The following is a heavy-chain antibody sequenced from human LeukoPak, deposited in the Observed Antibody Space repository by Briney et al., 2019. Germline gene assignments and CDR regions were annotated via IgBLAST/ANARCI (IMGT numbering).Heavy chain of an antibody. CDR3: AKDFSGYNYYFDY. CDR2: IRYDGSNK. J-gene: IGHJ4*02. Sequence: GGSLRLSCAASGFIFSSYGMHWVRQAPGKGLEWVAFIRYDGSNKYYADSVKGRFTISRDNSKNTLYLQMNSLRAEDTAVYYCAKDFSGYNYYFDYWGQGTLVTVSS. V-gene: IGHV3-30*02. CDR1: GFIFSSYG. D-gene: IGHD3-22*01.